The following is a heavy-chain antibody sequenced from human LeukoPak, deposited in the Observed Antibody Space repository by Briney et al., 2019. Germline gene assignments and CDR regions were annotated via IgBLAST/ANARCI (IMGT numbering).Heavy chain of an antibody. V-gene: IGHV4-59*08. CDR3: ARGSGNWYWGFDY. D-gene: IGHD6-13*01. CDR2: IYYSGST. CDR1: GGSISSYY. J-gene: IGHJ4*02. Sequence: SSETLSLTCTVSGGSISSYYWSWIRQPPGKGLEWIGYIYYSGSTNYNPSLKSRVTISVDTSKNQFSLQLNSVTPEDTAVYYCARGSGNWYWGFDYWGQGALVTVSS.